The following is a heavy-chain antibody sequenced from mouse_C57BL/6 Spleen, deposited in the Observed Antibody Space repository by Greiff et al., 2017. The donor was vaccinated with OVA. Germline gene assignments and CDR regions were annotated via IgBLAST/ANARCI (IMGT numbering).Heavy chain of an antibody. CDR1: GYTFTDYY. Sequence: VQLQQSGAELVRPGASVKLSCKASGYTFTDYYINWVKQRPGQGLEWIARIYPGSGNTYYNEKFKGKATLTAEKSSSTAYMQLSSLTSEDSAVYFCAKIDSSGYGYWGQGTTLTVSS. CDR2: IYPGSGNT. V-gene: IGHV1-76*01. J-gene: IGHJ2*01. CDR3: AKIDSSGYGY. D-gene: IGHD3-2*02.